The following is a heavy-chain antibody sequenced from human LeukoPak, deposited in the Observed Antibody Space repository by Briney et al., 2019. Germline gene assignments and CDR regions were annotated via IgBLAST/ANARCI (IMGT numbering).Heavy chain of an antibody. CDR2: ILSDGSKE. V-gene: IGHV3-33*01. Sequence: GGSLRLSCAASGFTFSSYGMHWVRQAPGKGLEWVAVILSDGSKEFYTDSVKGRFTISRDNSKITLYLQMNSLRAEDTAVYYCARPFYDSSGYYYPFDYWGQGTLVTVSS. D-gene: IGHD3-22*01. CDR3: ARPFYDSSGYYYPFDY. J-gene: IGHJ4*02. CDR1: GFTFSSYG.